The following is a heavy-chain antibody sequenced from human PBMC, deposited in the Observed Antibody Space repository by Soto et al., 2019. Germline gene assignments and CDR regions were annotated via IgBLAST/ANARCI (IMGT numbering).Heavy chain of an antibody. CDR1: GFTFSSYA. J-gene: IGHJ4*02. V-gene: IGHV3-30-3*01. CDR2: ISYDGSNK. CDR3: ARDYSSYGPFDY. Sequence: GGSLRLSCAASGFTFSSYAMHWVRQAPGKGLEWVAVISYDGSNKYYADSVKGRFTISRDNTKNSLYLQMNSLRAEDTAVYYCARDYSSYGPFDYWGQGTLVTVSS. D-gene: IGHD5-18*01.